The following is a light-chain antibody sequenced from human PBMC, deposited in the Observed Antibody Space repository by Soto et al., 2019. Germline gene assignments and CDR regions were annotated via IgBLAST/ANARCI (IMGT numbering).Light chain of an antibody. V-gene: IGKV3-20*01. J-gene: IGKJ5*01. CDR3: QQYGSSPST. CDR2: GAS. CDR1: QSVTSSY. Sequence: EIVLTQSPGTLSLSPGERATLSCRASQSVTSSYLAWYQQKPGQAPRLLIYGASSRATGIPDRFSGSGSGTDFTLTISRLEPEEFAVYCCQQYGSSPSTFGHGTRLEI.